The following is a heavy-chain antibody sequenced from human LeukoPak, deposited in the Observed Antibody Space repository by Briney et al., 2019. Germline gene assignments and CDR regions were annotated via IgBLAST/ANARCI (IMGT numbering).Heavy chain of an antibody. Sequence: GVSLRLSCAASGFTFSNYAMSWVRQAPEKGLEWVSSIHYSGGSTYYADSVKGLFTNSRDNSKNPLYLQMNSLRAEDKAVYYCAKVIREVDMSHDYWGQGALVTVSS. CDR3: AKVIREVDMSHDY. CDR2: IHYSGGST. J-gene: IGHJ4*02. CDR1: GFTFSNYA. V-gene: IGHV3-23*01. D-gene: IGHD5-24*01.